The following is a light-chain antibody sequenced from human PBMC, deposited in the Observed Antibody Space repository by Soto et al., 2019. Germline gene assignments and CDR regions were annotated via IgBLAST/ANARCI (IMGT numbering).Light chain of an antibody. CDR3: QQTFSIPRT. V-gene: IGKV1-39*01. Sequence: DLQMTQSPSSLSASVGDRVTIACRASQNVRSYLNWYQQKPGKAPKLLIYETSTLESRVPSKFSGTGYGTDFTLTISSLHPEDFATYYCQQTFSIPRTFGHRTKVEIK. J-gene: IGKJ1*01. CDR2: ETS. CDR1: QNVRSY.